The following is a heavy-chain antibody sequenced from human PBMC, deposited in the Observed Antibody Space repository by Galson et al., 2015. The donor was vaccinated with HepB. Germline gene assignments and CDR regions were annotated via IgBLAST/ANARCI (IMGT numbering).Heavy chain of an antibody. D-gene: IGHD3-3*01. CDR2: IYWDDDK. J-gene: IGHJ5*02. CDR1: GFSLSTSGVG. V-gene: IGHV2-5*02. CDR3: AHTDIGGALDFLEWLFPNWFDP. Sequence: PALVKPTQTLTLTCTFSGFSLSTSGVGVGWIRQPPGKALEWLALIYWDDDKRYSPSLKSRLTITKDTSKNQVVLTMTNMDPVDTATYYCAHTDIGGALDFLEWLFPNWFDPWGQGTLVTVSS.